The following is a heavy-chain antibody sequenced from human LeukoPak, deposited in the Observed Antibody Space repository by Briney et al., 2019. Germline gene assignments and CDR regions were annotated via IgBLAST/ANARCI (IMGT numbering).Heavy chain of an antibody. CDR1: GFTFNIAW. Sequence: GGSLRLSCAASGFTFNIAWMTWVRQAPGKGLEWVGRIKSETEGGTTDYAAPVKSRFTISRDDSKTTLYLQMNSLKTEGSAMYYCATSSSGYDFLFDYWGQGTLVTVSS. D-gene: IGHD5-12*01. V-gene: IGHV3-15*01. J-gene: IGHJ4*02. CDR3: ATSSSGYDFLFDY. CDR2: IKSETEGGTT.